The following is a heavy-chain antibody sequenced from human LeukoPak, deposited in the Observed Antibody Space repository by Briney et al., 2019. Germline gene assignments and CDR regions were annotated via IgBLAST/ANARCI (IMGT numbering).Heavy chain of an antibody. Sequence: GGSLRLSCAASGFTFSNAWMSWVRQAPGKGLEWVGRIKSKTDGGTTDYAAPVKGRFTISRDDSKNTLYLQMNSLKTEDTAVYYCTGVVAATDYFDYWGQGTLVTVSS. D-gene: IGHD2-15*01. V-gene: IGHV3-15*01. CDR1: GFTFSNAW. CDR2: IKSKTDGGTT. J-gene: IGHJ4*02. CDR3: TGVVAATDYFDY.